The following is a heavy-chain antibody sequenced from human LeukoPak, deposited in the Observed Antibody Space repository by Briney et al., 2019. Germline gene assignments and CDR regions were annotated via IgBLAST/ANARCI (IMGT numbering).Heavy chain of an antibody. V-gene: IGHV3-53*01. CDR2: IYSGGST. Sequence: PGGSLRLSCAASGFTVSSNYMSWVRQAPGKGLEWVSVIYSGGSTYYADSVKGRFTISRDNSKNTLYLQMNSLRAEDTAVYYCARVYRGSYFGYYFDYWGQGTLVTVCS. D-gene: IGHD1-26*01. J-gene: IGHJ4*02. CDR3: ARVYRGSYFGYYFDY. CDR1: GFTVSSNY.